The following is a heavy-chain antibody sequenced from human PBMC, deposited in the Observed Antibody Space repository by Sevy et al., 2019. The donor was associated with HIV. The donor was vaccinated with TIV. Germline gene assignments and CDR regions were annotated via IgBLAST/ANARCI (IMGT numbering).Heavy chain of an antibody. D-gene: IGHD3-10*01. J-gene: IGHJ4*02. CDR2: TYYKSKWYN. V-gene: IGHV6-1*01. CDR3: ERESRWFFVHFDY. CDR1: GDSVSTYSAA. Sequence: SQTLSLTCAISGDSVSTYSAAWNWIRQSPSRGLEWLGRTYYKSKWYNDYALSVKSRISINPDTPKNQISLQRNSVTPEDTAVYYCERESRWFFVHFDYWGQGTLVTVSS.